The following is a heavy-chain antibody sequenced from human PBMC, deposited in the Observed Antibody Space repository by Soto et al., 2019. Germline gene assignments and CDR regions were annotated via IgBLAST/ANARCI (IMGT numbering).Heavy chain of an antibody. J-gene: IGHJ4*02. CDR2: IYYSGST. CDR1: GGSISSSSYY. Sequence: SETLSLTCTVSGGSISSSSYYWGWIRQPPGKGLEWIGSIYYSGSTYYNPSLKSRVTISVDTSKNQFSLKLSSVTAADTAVYYCARQGPHGANWVRYFDSWGQGTLVTVPS. V-gene: IGHV4-39*01. CDR3: ARQGPHGANWVRYFDS. D-gene: IGHD7-27*01.